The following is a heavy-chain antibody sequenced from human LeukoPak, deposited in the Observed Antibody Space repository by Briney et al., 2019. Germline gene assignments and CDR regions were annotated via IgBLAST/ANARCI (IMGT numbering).Heavy chain of an antibody. D-gene: IGHD4-17*01. V-gene: IGHV3-30*02. CDR2: IRYDGSNK. CDR1: GFTFSSYG. Sequence: GGSLRLSCAASGFTFSSYGMHWVRQAPGKGLEWVAFIRYDGSNKYYADSVKGRFTISRDNSKNTLYLQMNSLRAEDTAVYYCAKEGGGSDYGDFYYYYYYMDVWGKGTTVTISS. CDR3: AKEGGGSDYGDFYYYYYYMDV. J-gene: IGHJ6*03.